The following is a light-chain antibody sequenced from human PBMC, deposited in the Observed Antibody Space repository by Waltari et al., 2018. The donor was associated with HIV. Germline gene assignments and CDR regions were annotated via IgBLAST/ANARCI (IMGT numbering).Light chain of an antibody. V-gene: IGLV2-23*02. CDR3: CSYAGSNTYL. CDR2: DVS. J-gene: IGLJ1*01. CDR1: SSDVGSYNY. Sequence: QSALTQPASVSGFPGQSITISCTGSSSDVGSYNYVSWYQRHPGKAPKLFIYDVSKRPSGVSNRFSGSKSGNTAALTISGLQAEDEADYYCCSYAGSNTYLFGTGTEVTVL.